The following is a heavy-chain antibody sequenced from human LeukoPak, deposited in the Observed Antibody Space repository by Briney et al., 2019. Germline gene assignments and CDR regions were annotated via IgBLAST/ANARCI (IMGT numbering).Heavy chain of an antibody. D-gene: IGHD4-23*01. Sequence: RPSETLSLTCAISGASIASGSYHWDWIRQPAGSRPEYMGRISAGGRTNYNPSLKSRLTISMDTSKNHVSLRLSSVTAADTALYFCTRGGHAYGGSFDTWGPGILATVSS. J-gene: IGHJ5*02. CDR2: ISAGGRT. CDR1: GASIASGSYH. V-gene: IGHV4-61*02. CDR3: TRGGHAYGGSFDT.